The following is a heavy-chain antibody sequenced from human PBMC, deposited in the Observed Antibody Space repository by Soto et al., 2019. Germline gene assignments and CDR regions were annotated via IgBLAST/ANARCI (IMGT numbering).Heavy chain of an antibody. CDR3: AGNNWKYVYYYYSMDV. Sequence: QVQLVQSGAEVKKPGSSVKVSCKASGGTFSSYAISWVRQAPGQGLEWMGGIIPIFGTANYAQKFQGRVTITADESTSTDSMELSSLRSEDTAVYYCAGNNWKYVYYYYSMDVWGQGTTVTVSS. V-gene: IGHV1-69*01. CDR2: IIPIFGTA. D-gene: IGHD1-7*01. CDR1: GGTFSSYA. J-gene: IGHJ6*02.